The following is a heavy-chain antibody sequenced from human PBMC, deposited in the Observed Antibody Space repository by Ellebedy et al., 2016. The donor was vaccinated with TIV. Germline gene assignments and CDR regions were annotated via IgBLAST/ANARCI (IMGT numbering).Heavy chain of an antibody. CDR1: GYTFTGYY. D-gene: IGHD3-10*01. CDR3: ARGSGSYYPISGPFDY. CDR2: INPSGGST. V-gene: IGHV1-46*01. J-gene: IGHJ4*02. Sequence: ASVKVSCKASGYTFTGYYMHWVRQAPGQGLEWMGIINPSGGSTSYAQKFQGRVTMTRDTSTSTVYMELSSLRSEDTAVYYCARGSGSYYPISGPFDYWGQGTLVTVSS.